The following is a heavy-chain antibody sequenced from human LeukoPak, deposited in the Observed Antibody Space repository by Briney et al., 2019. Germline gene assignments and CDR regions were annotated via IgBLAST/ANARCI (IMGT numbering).Heavy chain of an antibody. J-gene: IGHJ4*02. CDR1: GFTFSSYE. V-gene: IGHV3-48*03. CDR3: ARGSENIVVVPAATAFDY. D-gene: IGHD2-2*01. CDR2: ISSSGSTI. Sequence: GGSLRLSCAASGFTFSSYEMNWVRQAPGKRLEWVSYISSSGSTIYYADPVKGRFTISRDNAKNSLYLQMNSLRAEDTAVYYCARGSENIVVVPAATAFDYWGQGTLVTVSS.